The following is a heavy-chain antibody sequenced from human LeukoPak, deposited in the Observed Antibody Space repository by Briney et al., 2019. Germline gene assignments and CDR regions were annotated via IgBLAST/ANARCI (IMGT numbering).Heavy chain of an antibody. CDR1: GYTFTGYY. V-gene: IGHV1-2*02. CDR3: AREIPITMIGTMVFDY. CDR2: INPNSGGT. D-gene: IGHD3-22*01. Sequence: ASVKVSCKASGYTFTGYYMHWVRQAPGQGLEWMGWINPNSGGTNYAQKFQGRVTITADKSTSTAYMELSSLRSEDTAVYYCAREIPITMIGTMVFDYWGQGTLVTVSS. J-gene: IGHJ4*02.